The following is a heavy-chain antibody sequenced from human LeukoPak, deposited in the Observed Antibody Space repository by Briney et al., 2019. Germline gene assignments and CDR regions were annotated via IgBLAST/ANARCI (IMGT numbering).Heavy chain of an antibody. V-gene: IGHV3-74*01. J-gene: IGHJ4*02. Sequence: PGGSLRLSCAASGFTFSSYWMHWVRQAPGKGLVWVSRINSDGSSTSYADSVKGRFTISRDNAKNTLYLQMNSLRAEDTAVYYCARGPYYYDSSGYSDYWGQGTLVTVSS. CDR2: INSDGSST. CDR3: ARGPYYYDSSGYSDY. D-gene: IGHD3-22*01. CDR1: GFTFSSYW.